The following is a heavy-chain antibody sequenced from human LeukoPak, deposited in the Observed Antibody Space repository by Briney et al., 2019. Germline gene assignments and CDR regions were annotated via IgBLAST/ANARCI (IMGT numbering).Heavy chain of an antibody. J-gene: IGHJ4*02. Sequence: GGSLRLSCAASGFTFSSHGMHWVRQAPGKGLEWVAVVWYDGSNKYYADSVKGRFTISRDNSKDTLYLQMDSLRAEDTAVYCCARWGPGKVDDYWGQGTLVTVSS. V-gene: IGHV3-33*01. CDR2: VWYDGSNK. CDR1: GFTFSSHG. CDR3: ARWGPGKVDDY. D-gene: IGHD4-23*01.